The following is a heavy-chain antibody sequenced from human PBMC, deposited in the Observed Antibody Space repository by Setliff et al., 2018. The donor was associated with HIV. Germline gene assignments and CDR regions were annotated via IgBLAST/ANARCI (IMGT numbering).Heavy chain of an antibody. CDR2: INPYSGKT. J-gene: IGHJ4*02. D-gene: IGHD5-18*01. CDR3: ARDSLRGYNYDFFDY. CDR1: GYTFSSYG. V-gene: IGHV1-18*04. Sequence: ASVKVSCKASGYTFSSYGISWVRQAPGQGLEWMGWINPYSGKTKYAQNLQGRVTMTTDTSKSTADMELTSLRSDDTAMYYCARDSLRGYNYDFFDYWGQGTLVTVSS.